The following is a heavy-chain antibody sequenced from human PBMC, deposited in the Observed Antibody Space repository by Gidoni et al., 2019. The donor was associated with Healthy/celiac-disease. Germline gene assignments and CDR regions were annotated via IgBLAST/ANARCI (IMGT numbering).Heavy chain of an antibody. CDR2: IKQDGSEK. D-gene: IGHD5-18*01. V-gene: IGHV3-7*01. Sequence: GKGLEWVANIKQDGSEKYYVDSVKGRFTISRDNAKNSLYLQMNSLRAEDTAVYYCARAVTDDAFDIWGQGTMVTVSS. J-gene: IGHJ3*02. CDR3: ARAVTDDAFDI.